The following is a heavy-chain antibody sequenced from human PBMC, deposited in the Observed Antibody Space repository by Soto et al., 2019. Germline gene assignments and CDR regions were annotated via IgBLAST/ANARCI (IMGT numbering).Heavy chain of an antibody. D-gene: IGHD6-19*01. CDR3: AKDFGAWSDS. Sequence: QVHLVESGGGLVQPGRSLTISCVGSGFAFSTYGMHWVRQAPAKGLEWVALISYDGTDKYYADSVKGRFSISRDKSKETLSLQMDSLFPADTAVYDCAKDFGAWSDSWGQGTLVNVSS. CDR2: ISYDGTDK. J-gene: IGHJ5*02. V-gene: IGHV3-30*18. CDR1: GFAFSTYG.